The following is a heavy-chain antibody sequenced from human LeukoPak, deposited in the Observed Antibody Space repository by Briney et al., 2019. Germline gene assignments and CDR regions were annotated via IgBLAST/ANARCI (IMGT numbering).Heavy chain of an antibody. CDR1: GFTFSDYY. CDR3: ANQVVIRVRPVDY. CDR2: ISSSGSTI. J-gene: IGHJ4*02. Sequence: GGSLRLSCAASGFTFSDYYMSWIRQAPGKGLEWVSYISSSGSTIYYADSVKGRFTISRDNAKNSLYLQMNSLRAEDTAVYYCANQVVIRVRPVDYWGQGTLVTVSS. D-gene: IGHD3-22*01. V-gene: IGHV3-11*01.